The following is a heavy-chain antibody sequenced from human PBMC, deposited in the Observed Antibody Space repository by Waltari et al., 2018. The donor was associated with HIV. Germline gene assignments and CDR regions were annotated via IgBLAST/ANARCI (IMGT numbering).Heavy chain of an antibody. J-gene: IGHJ4*02. CDR3: AADLYGVYFDY. V-gene: IGHV3-7*01. Sequence: EVQLVEPGGGLVQSGGPLRLYRAGSGFTFSGFWMTGVRQTPGKGLDWVANIKGDGSEKYYVDSVKGRFTISRDNAKNLLYLEMNSLRVEDTAVYYCAADLYGVYFDYWGQGTLVTVSS. CDR1: GFTFSGFW. D-gene: IGHD3-16*01. CDR2: IKGDGSEK.